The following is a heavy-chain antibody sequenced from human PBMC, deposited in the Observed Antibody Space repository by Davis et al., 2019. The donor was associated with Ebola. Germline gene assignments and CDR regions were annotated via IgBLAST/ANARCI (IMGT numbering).Heavy chain of an antibody. CDR1: GYTFTGYY. CDR2: INPNSGGT. V-gene: IGHV1-2*02. CDR3: ARVLAAAGTYYYYGMDV. Sequence: ASVKVSCKASGYTFTGYYMHWVRQAPGQGLEWMGWINPNSGGTNYAQKFQGRVTMTRDTSISTAYMELSRLRSDDTAVYYCARVLAAAGTYYYYGMDVWGQGTTVTVSS. J-gene: IGHJ6*02. D-gene: IGHD6-13*01.